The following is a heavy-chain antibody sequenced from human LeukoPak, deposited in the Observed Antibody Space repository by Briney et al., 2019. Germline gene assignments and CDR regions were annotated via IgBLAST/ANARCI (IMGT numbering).Heavy chain of an antibody. CDR1: GFTFNSYA. D-gene: IGHD1-1*01. CDR3: ARELGSTTGTSDAFDI. J-gene: IGHJ3*02. CDR2: ISHSSTYT. V-gene: IGHV3-21*01. Sequence: GGSLRLSCAASGFTFNSYAMNWVRQAPGKGLEWVSYISHSSTYTYYADSLKGRFTISRDNAKKSLYLQMSSLRAEDMAVYYCARELGSTTGTSDAFDIWGQGTMVTVSS.